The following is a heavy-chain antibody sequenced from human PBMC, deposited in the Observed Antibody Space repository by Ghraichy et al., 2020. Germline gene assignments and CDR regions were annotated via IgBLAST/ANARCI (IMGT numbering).Heavy chain of an antibody. CDR1: GGSVSSGSYY. J-gene: IGHJ4*02. V-gene: IGHV4-61*01. Sequence: SQTLSLTCTVSGGSVSSGSYYWSWIRQPPGKGLEWLGYIFHTGPTNYNPSLTGRVTMSVDTSRNQFSLKVRSVTAADTAVYYCARDVIGGHEFDYWGQGTLVTVSS. D-gene: IGHD2/OR15-2a*01. CDR2: IFHTGPT. CDR3: ARDVIGGHEFDY.